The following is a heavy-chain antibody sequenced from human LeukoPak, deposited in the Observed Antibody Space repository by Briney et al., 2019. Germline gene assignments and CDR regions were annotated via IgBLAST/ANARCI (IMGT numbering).Heavy chain of an antibody. CDR1: GFTFTNFA. V-gene: IGHV3-23*01. CDR3: AKDREGSIPRRAFDM. Sequence: PGGSLRLSCVASGFTFTNFAMRWLPQAPGKGLVWVSAISAGGGTTYHADSVKGRFTISRDNSKNALPLEMNSLRADDTAVYYCAKDREGSIPRRAFDMWGQGTMVTVSS. J-gene: IGHJ3*02. CDR2: ISAGGGTT. D-gene: IGHD2/OR15-2a*01.